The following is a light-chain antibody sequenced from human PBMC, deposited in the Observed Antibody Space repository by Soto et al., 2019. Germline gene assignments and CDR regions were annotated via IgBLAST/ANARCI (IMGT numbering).Light chain of an antibody. V-gene: IGLV4-69*01. Sequence: QPVLTQSPSASASLGASVKLTCTLSSGHRTYAIAWHQQQPEKAPRYLMKVNSDGSHNKGDGIPDRFSGSSYGAERYLTISSLQSEDEADYYCQTWGSGIRVFGGGTKLTVL. CDR3: QTWGSGIRV. CDR2: VNSDGSH. J-gene: IGLJ3*02. CDR1: SGHRTYA.